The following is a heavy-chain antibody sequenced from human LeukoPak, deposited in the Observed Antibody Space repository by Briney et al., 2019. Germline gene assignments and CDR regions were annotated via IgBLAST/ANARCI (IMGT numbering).Heavy chain of an antibody. CDR3: ARGYSHNSGGWLDP. Sequence: GGSLRLSCAVSGFTFSHYAMSWVRQAPGTGLEWVGSLTDSGDATYYADSVKGRLTISRDNSNSTLYLHISGLRDEDTAVYYCARGYSHNSGGWLDPSGQGTLVTVSS. J-gene: IGHJ5*02. CDR2: LTDSGDAT. V-gene: IGHV3-23*01. CDR1: GFTFSHYA. D-gene: IGHD5-12*01.